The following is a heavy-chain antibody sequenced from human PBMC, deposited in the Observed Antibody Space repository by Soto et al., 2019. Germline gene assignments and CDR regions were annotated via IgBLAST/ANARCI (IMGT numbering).Heavy chain of an antibody. D-gene: IGHD3-22*01. Sequence: QVQLVQSGAEVKKPGSSVKVSCKASGGTFSSYTISWVRQAPGQGLEWMGRIIPILGIANYAQKFEGRVTIPAGKSTRKAYMERSRLRSEDTAVCYCATIDSSGPDYWGQVTLVTVSS. CDR2: IIPILGIA. J-gene: IGHJ4*02. CDR1: GGTFSSYT. CDR3: ATIDSSGPDY. V-gene: IGHV1-69*02.